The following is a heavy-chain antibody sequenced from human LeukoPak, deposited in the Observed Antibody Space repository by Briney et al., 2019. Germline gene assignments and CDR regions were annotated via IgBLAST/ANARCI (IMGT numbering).Heavy chain of an antibody. V-gene: IGHV3-74*01. Sequence: PGGSLRLSCAASGFTFSGYWMHWVRHVPGKGLMWVSRIHNDGTTTRYADSVKGRFTISRDNAKNTVYLQMNSLRDEDTAVYYCARDGNWHLDYWGQGTLVTVSS. J-gene: IGHJ4*02. CDR1: GFTFSGYW. CDR2: IHNDGTTT. CDR3: ARDGNWHLDY. D-gene: IGHD3-3*02.